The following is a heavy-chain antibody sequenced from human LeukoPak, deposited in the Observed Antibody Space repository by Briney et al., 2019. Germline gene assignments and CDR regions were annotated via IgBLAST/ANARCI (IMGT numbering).Heavy chain of an antibody. CDR2: INGDYGYT. CDR1: GYTFNSYC. CDR3: ARNKTTGGGGFDY. Sequence: GASVTVSYKASGYTFNSYCIRWVRQAPGQGLEWMGWINGDYGYTKYAQKFQGRVTMTTDTSTDTSYMELRSLRSDDTAVYYCARNKTTGGGGFDYWGQGTLITVSS. V-gene: IGHV1-18*04. D-gene: IGHD3-16*01. J-gene: IGHJ4*02.